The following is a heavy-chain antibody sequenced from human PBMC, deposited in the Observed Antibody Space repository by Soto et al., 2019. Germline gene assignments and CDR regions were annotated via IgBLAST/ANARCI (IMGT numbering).Heavy chain of an antibody. CDR1: GFTFSNAW. V-gene: IGHV3-15*07. D-gene: IGHD3-3*01. Sequence: EVQLVESGGGLVKPGGSLRLSCAASGFTFSNAWMNWVRQAPGKGLEWVGRIKSKTDGGTTDYAAPVKGRFTISRDDAKNTLYLQMNSLRTEDTAVYYCTTGAPYYDFWGGYYRLDYWGQGTLVTVPS. J-gene: IGHJ4*02. CDR2: IKSKTDGGTT. CDR3: TTGAPYYDFWGGYYRLDY.